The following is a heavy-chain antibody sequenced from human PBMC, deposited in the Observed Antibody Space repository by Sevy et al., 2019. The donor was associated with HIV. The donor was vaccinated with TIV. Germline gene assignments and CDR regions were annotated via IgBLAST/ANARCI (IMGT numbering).Heavy chain of an antibody. J-gene: IGHJ4*02. V-gene: IGHV3-74*01. CDR2: INSDGSST. D-gene: IGHD3-22*01. Sequence: GGALRLSCAASGFTFSSYWMHWVRQAPGKGLVWVSRINSDGSSTSYADSVKGRFTISRDNARNTLYRQMNSLRAEGTAVYYCARDFEPSNYYDSSGYFDYWGQGTLVTVSS. CDR1: GFTFSSYW. CDR3: ARDFEPSNYYDSSGYFDY.